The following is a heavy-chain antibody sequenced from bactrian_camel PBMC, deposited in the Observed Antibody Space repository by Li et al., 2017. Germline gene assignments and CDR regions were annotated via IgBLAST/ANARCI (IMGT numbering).Heavy chain of an antibody. D-gene: IGHD2*01. CDR2: IDTGDGST. Sequence: HVQLVESGGGSALAGGSVRLSCTASGYTFNTYSWFRQAPGKEREGVAAIDTGDGSTYYLNSVEGRFTISHDIVKNKVYLQMNSLKPEDTAMYYCAARGPYCYTKLSVRDFTYWGQGTQVTVS. CDR3: AARGPYCYTKLSVRDFTY. CDR1: GYTFNTY. V-gene: IGHV3S1*01. J-gene: IGHJ6*01.